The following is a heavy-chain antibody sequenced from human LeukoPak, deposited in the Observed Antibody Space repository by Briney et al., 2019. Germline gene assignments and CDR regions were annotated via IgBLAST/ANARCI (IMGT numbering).Heavy chain of an antibody. J-gene: IGHJ4*02. D-gene: IGHD2-2*01. V-gene: IGHV3-30*04. CDR2: LGSDVTKN. CDR1: LFIFFDHL. CDR3: ARQMTSTRLFDS. Sequence: GGALRLSSVDSLFIFFDHLFLGVGRSADRGRGGLALLGSDVTKNYYADSVQGRFTVSRENSKNTLLLQMNTPRADDTAVYFCARQMTSTRLFDSWGQGTLVIAS.